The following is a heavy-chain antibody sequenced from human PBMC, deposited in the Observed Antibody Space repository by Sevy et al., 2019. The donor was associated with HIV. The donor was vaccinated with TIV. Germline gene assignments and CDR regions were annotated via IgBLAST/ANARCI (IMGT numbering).Heavy chain of an antibody. CDR1: GGSFSGYY. CDR3: ARDSRIAAVGFYYYGMDV. D-gene: IGHD6-6*01. V-gene: IGHV4-34*01. Sequence: SETLSLTCAVYGGSFSGYYWSWIRQSPGKGLEWIGEINHSGSTNYNPSLKSRVTISVDTSKNQFSLKLSSVTAADTAVYYCARDSRIAAVGFYYYGMDVWGQGTTVTVSS. J-gene: IGHJ6*02. CDR2: INHSGST.